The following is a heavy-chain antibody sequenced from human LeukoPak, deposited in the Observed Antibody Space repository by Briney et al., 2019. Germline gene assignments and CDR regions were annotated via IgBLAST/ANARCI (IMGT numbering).Heavy chain of an antibody. Sequence: GGSLRLSCAPSGFTLTSYSMNWVRQAPRKGLEWVSSISTRSSYIYYADSVKGRFTISRDNAKNSLYLQMNSLRAEDTAVYYCARAAYSKDGLGYYYYFYMDVWGKGSTVTVSS. V-gene: IGHV3-21*01. CDR2: ISTRSSYI. CDR3: ARAAYSKDGLGYYYYFYMDV. CDR1: GFTLTSYS. J-gene: IGHJ6*03. D-gene: IGHD4-11*01.